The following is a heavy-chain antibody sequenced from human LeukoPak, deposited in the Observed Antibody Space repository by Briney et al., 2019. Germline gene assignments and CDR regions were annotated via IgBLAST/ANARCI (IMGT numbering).Heavy chain of an antibody. CDR2: MNPNSGNT. CDR1: GYTFTSYD. Sequence: GASVTVSCKASGYTFTSYDINWVGQATGQGLEWMGWMNPNSGNTGYAQKFQGRVTMTRNTSISTAYMELSRLRSEDTAVYYCAGGRRYEAAAGDFDYWGQGTLVTVSS. V-gene: IGHV1-8*01. J-gene: IGHJ4*02. D-gene: IGHD6-13*01. CDR3: AGGRRYEAAAGDFDY.